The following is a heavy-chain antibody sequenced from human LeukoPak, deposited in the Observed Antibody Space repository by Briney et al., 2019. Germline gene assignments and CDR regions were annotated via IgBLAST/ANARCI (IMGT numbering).Heavy chain of an antibody. CDR2: ISSSSYI. CDR1: GFTLSSYS. D-gene: IGHD6-6*01. V-gene: IGHV3-21*01. Sequence: GGSLRLSCAASGFTLSSYSMNWVRQAPGKGLEWVSSISSSSYIYYADSVKGRFTISRDNAKNSLYLQMNSLRAEDTAVYYCARCPVIAANFDYWGQGTLVTVSS. CDR3: ARCPVIAANFDY. J-gene: IGHJ4*02.